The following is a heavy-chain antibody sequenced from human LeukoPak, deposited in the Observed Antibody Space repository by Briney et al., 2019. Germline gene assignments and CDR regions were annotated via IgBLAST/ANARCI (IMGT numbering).Heavy chain of an antibody. CDR2: INPSGGST. J-gene: IGHJ4*02. D-gene: IGHD3-22*01. Sequence: GASVKVSCKASGYTFTSYYMHWVRQAPGQGLEWMGIINPSGGSTSYAQKFQGRVTMTRDTSTSTVYMELSSLRSEDTAVYYCARDHSYYYDSSGYYPWEYWGQGTLVTVSS. CDR3: ARDHSYYYDSSGYYPWEY. V-gene: IGHV1-46*01. CDR1: GYTFTSYY.